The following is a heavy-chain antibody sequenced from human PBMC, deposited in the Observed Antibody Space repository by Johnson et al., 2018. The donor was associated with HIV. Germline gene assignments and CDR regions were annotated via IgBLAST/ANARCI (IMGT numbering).Heavy chain of an antibody. CDR3: ARDHVGPPADDAFDI. V-gene: IGHV3-66*01. D-gene: IGHD1-26*01. Sequence: VQLVESGGGLVQPGGSLRLSCAASGFTVSSNYMSWVRQAPGKGLEWVSVIYSGGSTYYADSVKGRFTISRDNSKNTLYLQMNSLRAEDTAVYYCARDHVGPPADDAFDIWGQGTMVTVSS. J-gene: IGHJ3*02. CDR1: GFTVSSNY. CDR2: IYSGGST.